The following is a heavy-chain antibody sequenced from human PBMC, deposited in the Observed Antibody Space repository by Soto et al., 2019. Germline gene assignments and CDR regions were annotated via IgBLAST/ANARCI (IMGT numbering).Heavy chain of an antibody. CDR2: ISHRGST. CDR1: GGSLSSDKW. CDR3: AAVPLTSGVVSGRFDP. J-gene: IGHJ5*02. D-gene: IGHD3-3*01. Sequence: QVHLQESGPGLVKPSGTLALTCAVSGGSLSSDKWWTWVRQSPGKELEWIGEISHRGSTTYSPSFKSRFSLSVDTTKTQFSLRLRSVTAADTGVYYCAAVPLTSGVVSGRFDPWGQGIKVTVSS. V-gene: IGHV4-4*02.